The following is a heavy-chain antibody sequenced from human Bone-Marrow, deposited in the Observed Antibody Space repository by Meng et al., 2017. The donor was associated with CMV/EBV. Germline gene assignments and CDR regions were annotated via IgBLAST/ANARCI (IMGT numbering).Heavy chain of an antibody. V-gene: IGHV4-61*01. J-gene: IGHJ5*02. Sequence: SETLSLTCTVSGGSVSSGSYYWSWIRQPPGKGLEWIGYIYYSGSTNYNPSLKSRVTISVDTSKNQFSLTLSSVTAADPAVYYGARDASAAGTEWFDPWGQGTLVTVSS. CDR2: IYYSGST. CDR1: GGSVSSGSYY. D-gene: IGHD6-13*01. CDR3: ARDASAAGTEWFDP.